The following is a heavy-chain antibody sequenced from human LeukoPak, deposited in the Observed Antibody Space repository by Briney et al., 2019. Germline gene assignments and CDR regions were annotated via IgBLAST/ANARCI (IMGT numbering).Heavy chain of an antibody. Sequence: PGGSLRLSCAASGLTFCSYAMSWVRQAPGKGLEWVSGISGSGGSTYYADSVKGRFTISRDNSKNTLYLQMNSLRAEDTAVYYCAKDGSWYSSSPNWFDPWGQGTLVTVSS. D-gene: IGHD6-19*01. V-gene: IGHV3-23*01. CDR3: AKDGSWYSSSPNWFDP. CDR1: GLTFCSYA. J-gene: IGHJ5*02. CDR2: ISGSGGST.